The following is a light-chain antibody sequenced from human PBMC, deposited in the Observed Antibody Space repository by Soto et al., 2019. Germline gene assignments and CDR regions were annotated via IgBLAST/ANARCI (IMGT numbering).Light chain of an antibody. CDR2: GAS. CDR3: QKRSNWPPIT. CDR1: QSINSRY. V-gene: IGKV3D-20*02. Sequence: EIVLTQSPGTLSLSPGERATLSCRASQSINSRYLAWYQQKPGQAPRLLIYGASSRATGIPDRFSGRGSGTDFTLTISRLEPEDFAVYYCQKRSNWPPITFGQGTRLEIK. J-gene: IGKJ5*01.